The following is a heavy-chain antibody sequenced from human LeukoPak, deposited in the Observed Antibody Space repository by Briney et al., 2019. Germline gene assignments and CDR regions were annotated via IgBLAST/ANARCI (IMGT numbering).Heavy chain of an antibody. D-gene: IGHD6-13*01. J-gene: IGHJ1*01. CDR2: ISAYNGNT. CDR1: GYTFTSYG. V-gene: IGHV1-18*01. CDR3: AREVHSSSWRSAEYFQH. Sequence: GASVKVSCKASGYTFTSYGISWVRQAPGQGLEWMGWISAYNGNTNYAQKLQGRVTMPTDTSTSTAYMELRSLRSDDTAVYYCAREVHSSSWRSAEYFQHWGQGTLVTVSS.